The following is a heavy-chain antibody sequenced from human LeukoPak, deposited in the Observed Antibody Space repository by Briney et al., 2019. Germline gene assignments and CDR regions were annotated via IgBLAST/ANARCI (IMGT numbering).Heavy chain of an antibody. V-gene: IGHV4-39*01. CDR2: IYYSGST. Sequence: SETLSLTCTVSGGSISSSSYYWGWIRQPPGKGLEWIGSIYYSGSTYYNPSLKSRVTISVDTSKNQFSLKLSSVPAADTAVYYCATQETTTDYWGQGTLVTVSS. D-gene: IGHD4-17*01. CDR1: GGSISSSSYY. J-gene: IGHJ4*02. CDR3: ATQETTTDY.